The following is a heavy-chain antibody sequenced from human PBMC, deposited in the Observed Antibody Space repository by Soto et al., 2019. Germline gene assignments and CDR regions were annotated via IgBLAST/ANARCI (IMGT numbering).Heavy chain of an antibody. V-gene: IGHV1-8*01. D-gene: IGHD1-26*01. CDR3: ARGVTAGVDY. CDR2: MEPSSGRT. Sequence: ASVKVSCKASGYSFTGLDINWVRQTTGQGLEWMGWMEPSSGRTGYAQKFQGRVTMTSDTSINTANMELSSLTSDDTAFYYCARGVTAGVDYWGQGTLVTVSS. CDR1: GYSFTGLD. J-gene: IGHJ4*02.